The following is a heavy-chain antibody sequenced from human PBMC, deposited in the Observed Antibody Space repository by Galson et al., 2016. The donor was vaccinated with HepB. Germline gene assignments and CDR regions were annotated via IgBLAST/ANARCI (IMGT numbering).Heavy chain of an antibody. CDR3: GRDVGP. Sequence: SLRLSCAASGFTVTRNYMRWLRQAPGKGLEWVSLIYSEGTTDYADSVKGRFTISRDSSKNTLFLQMNRLRVEDTAVYYCGRDVGPWGRGTLVTVSS. CDR1: GFTVTRNY. J-gene: IGHJ5*02. V-gene: IGHV3-53*01. CDR2: IYSEGTT.